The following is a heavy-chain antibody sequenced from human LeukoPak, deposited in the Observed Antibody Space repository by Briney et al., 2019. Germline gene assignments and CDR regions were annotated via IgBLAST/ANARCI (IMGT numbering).Heavy chain of an antibody. CDR3: AAVTGIAAAGGGY. D-gene: IGHD6-13*01. Sequence: SVKVSCKASGFTFTSSAVQWVRQARAQRLEWIGWIVVGSGNTNYAQKFQERVTITRDMSTSTAYMELSSLRSEDTAVYYCAAVTGIAAAGGGYWGQGTLVTVSS. J-gene: IGHJ4*02. CDR1: GFTFTSSA. CDR2: IVVGSGNT. V-gene: IGHV1-58*01.